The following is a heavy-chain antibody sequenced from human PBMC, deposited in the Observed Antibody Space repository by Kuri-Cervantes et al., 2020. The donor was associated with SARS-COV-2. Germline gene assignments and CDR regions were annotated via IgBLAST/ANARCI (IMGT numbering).Heavy chain of an antibody. D-gene: IGHD3-9*01. V-gene: IGHV3-21*01. J-gene: IGHJ3*02. Sequence: GESLKISCAASGFTFSAYTLNWVRQAPGKGLEWVSSITRSSVYISYADSLKGRFTISRDNAKNSLYLQMNSLRAEDTAVYYCARDPGYDILTGYYPAADDAFDIWGQGTMVTVSS. CDR2: ITRSSVYI. CDR1: GFTFSAYT. CDR3: ARDPGYDILTGYYPAADDAFDI.